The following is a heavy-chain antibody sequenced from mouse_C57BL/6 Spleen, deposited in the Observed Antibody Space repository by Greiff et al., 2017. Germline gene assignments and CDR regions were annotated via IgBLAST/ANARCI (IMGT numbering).Heavy chain of an antibody. V-gene: IGHV1-4*01. J-gene: IGHJ2*01. CDR3: ARYDYPLFDY. CDR1: GYTFTSYT. D-gene: IGHD2-4*01. CDR2: INPSSGYT. Sequence: QVQLQQSGAELARPGASVKMSCKASGYTFTSYTMHWVKQRPGQGLEWIGYINPSSGYTKYNQKFKDKATLTEGKSSSTAYMQLSSLTSEDSAVYYCARYDYPLFDYWGQGTTLTVSS.